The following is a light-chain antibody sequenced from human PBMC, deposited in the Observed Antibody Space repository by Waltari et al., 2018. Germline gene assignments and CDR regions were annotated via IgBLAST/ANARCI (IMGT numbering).Light chain of an antibody. CDR2: VAS. CDR1: QSISSY. J-gene: IGKJ1*01. CDR3: QQSYSTPWT. Sequence: DIQMTQSPSSLSASVGDRVTITCRASQSISSYLNWYQQKPGIAPKRLIYVASSLESGVPSRFSGSGSGTDFTLTISSLQPEDFATYYCQQSYSTPWTFGQGTKVEIK. V-gene: IGKV1-39*01.